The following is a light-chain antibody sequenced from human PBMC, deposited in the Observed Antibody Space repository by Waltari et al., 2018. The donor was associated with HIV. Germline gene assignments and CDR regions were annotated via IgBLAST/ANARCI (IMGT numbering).Light chain of an antibody. CDR1: SSNIGNNA. Sequence: QSVLTQPPSVSEAPRQRVTISCSGSSSNIGNNAVNWYQQVPGKAPKLLIYYDDRLSSVVSDGFSGSKSGTSASLAIRGLQSEDEADYYCAAWDDSLNGYVFGSGTKVTVL. J-gene: IGLJ1*01. CDR2: YDD. CDR3: AAWDDSLNGYV. V-gene: IGLV1-36*01.